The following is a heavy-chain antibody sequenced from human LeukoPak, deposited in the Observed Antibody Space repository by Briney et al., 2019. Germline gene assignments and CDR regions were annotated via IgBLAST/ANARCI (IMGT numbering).Heavy chain of an antibody. CDR1: GFTFSSYG. J-gene: IGHJ4*02. CDR2: IRYDGSNK. CDR3: AKERDTAMVTIDY. V-gene: IGHV3-30*02. Sequence: GGSLRLSCAASGFTFSSYGMHWVRQAPGKGLEWVAFIRYDGSNKYYADSVKGRFTISRDYSKNTLYLQMNSLRAEDMAVYYCAKERDTAMVTIDYWGQGTLVTVSS. D-gene: IGHD5-18*01.